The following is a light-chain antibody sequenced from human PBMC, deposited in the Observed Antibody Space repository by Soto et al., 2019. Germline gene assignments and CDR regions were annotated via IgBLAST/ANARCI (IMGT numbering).Light chain of an antibody. Sequence: DIQMTQSPSTLSGSVGDRVTITCRASQTISSWLAWYQQKPGKAPKILIYKASTLKSGVPSRCSGSGSGTEFPLNISSLQPDDFATYYCQHYNSYSEAFGQGTKVDIK. V-gene: IGKV1-5*03. CDR2: KAS. CDR3: QHYNSYSEA. CDR1: QTISSW. J-gene: IGKJ1*01.